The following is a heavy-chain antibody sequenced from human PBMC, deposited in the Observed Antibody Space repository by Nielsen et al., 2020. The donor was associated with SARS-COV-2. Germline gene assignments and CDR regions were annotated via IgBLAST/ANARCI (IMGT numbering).Heavy chain of an antibody. CDR1: GGSISSSSYY. V-gene: IGHV4-39*01. D-gene: IGHD2-2*01. Sequence: SETLSLTCTVSGGSISSSSYYWGWIRQPPGKGLEWIGSIYYSGSTYYNPSLKSRVTISVDTSKNQFSLKLSSVTAADTAVYYCARRDCSSTSCYFEPKGWFDPWGQGTLVTVSS. CDR2: IYYSGST. J-gene: IGHJ5*02. CDR3: ARRDCSSTSCYFEPKGWFDP.